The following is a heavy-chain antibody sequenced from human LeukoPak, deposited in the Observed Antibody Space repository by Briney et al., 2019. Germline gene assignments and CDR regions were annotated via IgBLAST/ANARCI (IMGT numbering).Heavy chain of an antibody. Sequence: PGGSLRLSCVGSGFTFSAYDVQWVRQAPGKGLEWVSGTSRSSGAHYTDSVTGRFTISRDNSKNTLYLQMDSLRAEDTAVYYCAQGGYFAFDMWGQGTVVTVSS. CDR1: GFTFSAYD. CDR3: AQGGYFAFDM. CDR2: TSRSSGA. J-gene: IGHJ3*02. V-gene: IGHV3-23*01. D-gene: IGHD2-2*03.